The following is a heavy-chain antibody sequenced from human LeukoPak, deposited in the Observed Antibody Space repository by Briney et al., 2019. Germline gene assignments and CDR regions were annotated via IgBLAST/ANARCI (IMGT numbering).Heavy chain of an antibody. CDR3: ARDKDRYGSGPFD. CDR1: GYTFTGYF. J-gene: IGHJ4*01. Sequence: ASVKVSCKAAGYTFTGYFIHWVRQAPGQGLEWMGHINPNSGVTTYAQKFRGLVTLTRDTSISTAYMELTSLRSDDTAIYFCARDKDRYGSGPFD. V-gene: IGHV1-2*04. D-gene: IGHD3-10*01. CDR2: INPNSGVT.